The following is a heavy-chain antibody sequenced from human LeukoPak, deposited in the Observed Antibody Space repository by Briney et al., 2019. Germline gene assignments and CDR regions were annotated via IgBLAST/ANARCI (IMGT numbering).Heavy chain of an antibody. J-gene: IGHJ4*02. CDR3: ASGSSGCAY. CDR2: INAGNGNT. CDR1: GYIFTNDD. V-gene: IGHV1-3*01. Sequence: ASVKVSCKASGYIFTNDDISWVRQAPGQRLEWMGWINAGNGNTKYSQKFQGRVTITRDTSASTAYMELSSLRSEDTAVYYCASGSSGCAYWGQGTLVTVSS. D-gene: IGHD6-19*01.